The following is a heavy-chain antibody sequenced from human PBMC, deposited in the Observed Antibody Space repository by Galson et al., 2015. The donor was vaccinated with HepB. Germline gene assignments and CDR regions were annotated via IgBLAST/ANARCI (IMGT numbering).Heavy chain of an antibody. Sequence: SLRLPHAASGLTFSTYWMSWVRQALGKGLEWVANIRQAESEKFYVDSVKGRFTISRDNARNSLSLQMNSMRAEDTAVYYCARGTSGRNVGFFDLWGRGTLVTVSS. J-gene: IGHJ2*01. CDR1: GLTFSTYW. CDR3: ARGTSGRNVGFFDL. D-gene: IGHD6-19*01. CDR2: IRQAESEK. V-gene: IGHV3-7*01.